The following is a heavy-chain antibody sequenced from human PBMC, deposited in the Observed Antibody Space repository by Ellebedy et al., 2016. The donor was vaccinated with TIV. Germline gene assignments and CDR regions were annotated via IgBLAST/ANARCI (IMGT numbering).Heavy chain of an antibody. J-gene: IGHJ4*02. Sequence: GGSLRLXCAASGFTVSSNYMSWVRQAPGKGLEWVSYISSSSSTIYYADSVKGRFTISRDNAKNSLYLQMNSLRAEDTAVYYCARNTGYYFDYWGQGTLVTVSS. D-gene: IGHD1-14*01. CDR3: ARNTGYYFDY. V-gene: IGHV3-48*04. CDR2: ISSSSSTI. CDR1: GFTVSSNY.